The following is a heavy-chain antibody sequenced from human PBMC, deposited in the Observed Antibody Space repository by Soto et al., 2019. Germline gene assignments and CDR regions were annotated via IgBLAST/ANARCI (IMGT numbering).Heavy chain of an antibody. J-gene: IGHJ6*02. D-gene: IGHD3-9*01. CDR3: AREYYDILTGYLMDV. Sequence: SVKLSSKASGGTYSSYSLSWVRQAPGQGLEWMGGIIPIFGTANYAQKFQGRVTITADESTSTAYMELSSLRSEDTAVYYCAREYYDILTGYLMDVWGQGTTVTV. CDR1: GGTYSSYS. CDR2: IIPIFGTA. V-gene: IGHV1-69*13.